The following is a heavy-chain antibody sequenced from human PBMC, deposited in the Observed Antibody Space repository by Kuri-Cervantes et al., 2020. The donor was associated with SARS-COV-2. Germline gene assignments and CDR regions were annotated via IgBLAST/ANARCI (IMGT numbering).Heavy chain of an antibody. J-gene: IGHJ4*02. D-gene: IGHD5-12*01. Sequence: SETLSLTCAVSGYSINSGYYWGWIRQPPGKGLEWIGEINHSGSTNYNPSLKSRVTISVDTSKNQFSLKLSSVTAADTAVYYCARGDIPDYWGQGTLVTVSS. CDR2: INHSGST. CDR1: GYSINSGYY. CDR3: ARGDIPDY. V-gene: IGHV4-38-2*01.